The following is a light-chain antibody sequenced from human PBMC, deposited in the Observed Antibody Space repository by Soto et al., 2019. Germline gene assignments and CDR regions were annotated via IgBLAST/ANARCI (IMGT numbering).Light chain of an antibody. V-gene: IGKV3-20*01. CDR1: QSVGGN. Sequence: EIVLTQSPGSLSLSPGDRATLSCRASQSVGGNVAWYQQIPGQPPKLLTFGASSRATGIADKFSGSGSGTDFTLTIGRLEPADFALYYCQHYGAAPITFGQGTRLEIK. CDR3: QHYGAAPIT. CDR2: GAS. J-gene: IGKJ5*01.